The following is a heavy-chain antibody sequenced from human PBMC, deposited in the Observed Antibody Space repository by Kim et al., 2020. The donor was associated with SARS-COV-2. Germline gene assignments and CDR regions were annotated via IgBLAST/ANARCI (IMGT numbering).Heavy chain of an antibody. D-gene: IGHD2-21*02. Sequence: GGSLRLSCAASRFTFSSYAMSWVRQAPGKGLEWVSAISGSGGSTYYADSVKGRFTISRDNSKNTLYLQMNSLRAEDTAVYYCAKPPSSAGWYCGGDCYSGEFDYWGQGTLVTVSS. CDR2: ISGSGGST. CDR1: RFTFSSYA. CDR3: AKPPSSAGWYCGGDCYSGEFDY. V-gene: IGHV3-23*01. J-gene: IGHJ4*02.